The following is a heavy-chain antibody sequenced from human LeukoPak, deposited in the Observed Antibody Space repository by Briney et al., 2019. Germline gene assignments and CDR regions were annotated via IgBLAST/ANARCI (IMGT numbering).Heavy chain of an antibody. CDR3: ARSYRRWDQRFDY. J-gene: IGHJ4*02. CDR2: IKQDGSEK. D-gene: IGHD1-26*01. CDR1: GFTFSSYW. Sequence: PGGSLRLSCAASGFTFSSYWMSWVRQAPGKGLEWVANIKQDGSEKYYVDSVKGRFTISRDNAKNSLYLQMNSLRAEDTAVYYCARSYRRWDQRFDYGGQGTLVTVSS. V-gene: IGHV3-7*01.